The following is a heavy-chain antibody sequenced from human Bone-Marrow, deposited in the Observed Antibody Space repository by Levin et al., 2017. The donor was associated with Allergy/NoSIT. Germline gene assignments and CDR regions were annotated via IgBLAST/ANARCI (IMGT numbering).Heavy chain of an antibody. CDR1: GFTFSNAW. CDR3: TTDRRWLQAL. V-gene: IGHV3-15*01. Sequence: GGSLRLSCAASGFTFSNAWMSWVRQAPGKGLEWVGRIKSKSDGQTRDYAAPVNGRFAVSRDDSENTLYLQMNSLKTEDTGIYYCTTDRRWLQALWGQGTLVTVSS. CDR2: IKSKSDGQTR. J-gene: IGHJ4*02. D-gene: IGHD6-19*01.